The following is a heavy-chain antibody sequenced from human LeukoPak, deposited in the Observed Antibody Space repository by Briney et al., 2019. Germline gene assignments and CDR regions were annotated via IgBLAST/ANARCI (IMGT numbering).Heavy chain of an antibody. D-gene: IGHD2/OR15-2a*01. Sequence: SETLSLTCTVSDVSIKNYYWSWIRQPPGKGLEWIANINYAGSSNYNPSLKSRVSVSIDASKNQLSLKLTSVTAADTAIYYCARQAVIIPTGMEGPWFDPWGQGTLVAVSS. V-gene: IGHV4-59*08. J-gene: IGHJ5*02. CDR2: INYAGSS. CDR3: ARQAVIIPTGMEGPWFDP. CDR1: DVSIKNYY.